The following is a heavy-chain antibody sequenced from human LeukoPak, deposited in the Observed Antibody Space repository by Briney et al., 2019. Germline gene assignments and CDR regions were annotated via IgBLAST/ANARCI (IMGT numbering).Heavy chain of an antibody. Sequence: ASVKVSCKASGYTFTGYYMHWVRQAPGQGLEWMGWINPNSGGTNYAQKFQGWVTITRNTSISTAYMELSSLRSEDTAVYYCARAPYCSSTSCYYFDYWGQGTLVTVSS. D-gene: IGHD2-2*01. J-gene: IGHJ4*02. CDR3: ARAPYCSSTSCYYFDY. CDR1: GYTFTGYY. CDR2: INPNSGGT. V-gene: IGHV1-2*04.